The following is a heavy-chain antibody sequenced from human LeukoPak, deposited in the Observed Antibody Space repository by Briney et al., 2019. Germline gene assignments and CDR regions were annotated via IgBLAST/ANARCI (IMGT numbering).Heavy chain of an antibody. J-gene: IGHJ4*02. V-gene: IGHV1-69*05. Sequence: GASVKVFCKASGGTFSSYAISWVRQAPGQGLECMGGIIPIFGRTNYAQKFQGRVTITTDESTSTAYMELSSLRSEDTAVYYCAIRYYYDSSGYYADKIDYWGQGTLVTVSS. CDR2: IIPIFGRT. CDR1: GGTFSSYA. D-gene: IGHD3-22*01. CDR3: AIRYYYDSSGYYADKIDY.